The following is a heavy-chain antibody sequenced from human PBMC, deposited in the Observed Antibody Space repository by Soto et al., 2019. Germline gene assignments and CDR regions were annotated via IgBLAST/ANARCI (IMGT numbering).Heavy chain of an antibody. Sequence: SETLSLTCAVNGGSFTGYYGAWIRQSPGKGLEWIGEISHSGSTNYNPSLKSRVTISVDTSKNQFSLKLTSVTAADTAVYYCARDKITGLYDYWGQGTLVTVS. CDR1: GGSFTGYY. CDR2: ISHSGST. D-gene: IGHD2-8*02. V-gene: IGHV4-34*01. J-gene: IGHJ4*02. CDR3: ARDKITGLYDY.